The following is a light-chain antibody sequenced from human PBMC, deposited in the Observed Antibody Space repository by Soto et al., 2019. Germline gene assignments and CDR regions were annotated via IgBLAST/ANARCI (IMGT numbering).Light chain of an antibody. J-gene: IGLJ2*01. Sequence: QSVLTQPPSVSGAPGQRVSISCTGNSSNIGAGYDVHWYQLLPGSTPKLLIYGNRNRPSGVPGRFSGSKSGPSASLAITGLQAEDETDYYCQSYDSRLSDSVVFGGGTKLTVL. V-gene: IGLV1-40*01. CDR1: SSNIGAGYD. CDR2: GNR. CDR3: QSYDSRLSDSVV.